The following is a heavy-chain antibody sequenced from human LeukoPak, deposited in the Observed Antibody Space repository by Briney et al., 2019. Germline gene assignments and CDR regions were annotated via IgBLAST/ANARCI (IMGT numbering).Heavy chain of an antibody. J-gene: IGHJ4*02. CDR3: AKSRYGSGSYCDY. V-gene: IGHV3-23*01. Sequence: GGSLRLSCAASGFTFSSYAMSWVRQAPGKGLEWVSAISGSGGSTYYADSVKGRFTISRDNSKDTLYLQMNSLRAEDTAVYYCAKSRYGSGSYCDYWGQGTLVTVSS. D-gene: IGHD3-10*01. CDR1: GFTFSSYA. CDR2: ISGSGGST.